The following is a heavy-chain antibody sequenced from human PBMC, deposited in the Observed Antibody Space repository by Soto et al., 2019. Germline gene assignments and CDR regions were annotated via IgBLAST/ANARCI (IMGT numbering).Heavy chain of an antibody. Sequence: SETLSLTCTVSGGSISSGGYYWSWIRQHPGKGLEWIGYIYYSGSTYYNPSLKSRVTISVDTSKNQFSLKLSSVTAADTAVYYCARGPGTMAKIDYGGQGTLVTVS. V-gene: IGHV4-31*03. CDR3: ARGPGTMAKIDY. CDR2: IYYSGST. J-gene: IGHJ4*02. CDR1: GGSISSGGYY. D-gene: IGHD3-10*01.